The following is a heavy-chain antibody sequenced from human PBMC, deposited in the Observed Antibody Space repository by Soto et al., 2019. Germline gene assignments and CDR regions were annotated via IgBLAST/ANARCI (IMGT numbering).Heavy chain of an antibody. J-gene: IGHJ2*01. V-gene: IGHV1-69*12. Sequence: QVQLVQSGAEVKKPGSSVKVSCKASGGTFSSYAISWVRQAPGQGLEWMGGIIPIFGTANYAQKFQGRVTITADECTSTAYMELSSMRSEDTAVYYCARDRSYYDSSGLEYGSQYFDLWGRGTLVTVS. CDR2: IIPIFGTA. CDR1: GGTFSSYA. D-gene: IGHD3-22*01. CDR3: ARDRSYYDSSGLEYGSQYFDL.